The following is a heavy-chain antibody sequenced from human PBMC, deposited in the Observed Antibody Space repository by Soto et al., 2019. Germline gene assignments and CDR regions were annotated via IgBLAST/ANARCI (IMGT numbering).Heavy chain of an antibody. CDR2: IWYDGSNK. D-gene: IGHD3-10*01. V-gene: IGHV3-33*01. CDR1: GFTFSSYG. J-gene: IGHJ6*02. Sequence: GGSLRLSCAASGFTFSSYGMLWVRQAPGKGLEWVAVIWYDGSNKYYADSVKGRFTISRDNSKNTLYLQMNSLRAEDTAVYYCASNYYGSGSPYYYYGMDVWGQGTTVTVSS. CDR3: ASNYYGSGSPYYYYGMDV.